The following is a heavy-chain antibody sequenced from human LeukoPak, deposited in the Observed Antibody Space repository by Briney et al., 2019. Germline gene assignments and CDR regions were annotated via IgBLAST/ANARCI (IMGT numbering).Heavy chain of an antibody. CDR3: ARESREVEGDGYHIDV. J-gene: IGHJ6*03. V-gene: IGHV4-39*07. D-gene: IGHD5-24*01. CDR1: GGSISSTSYY. Sequence: PSETLSLTCTVSGGSISSTSYYWGWIRQPPGKGLEWIGSIYYSGSTYYNPSLESRVTMSVDTSKNQFSLHLTSVTAADTAIYYCARESREVEGDGYHIDVWGKGTTVTIS. CDR2: IYYSGST.